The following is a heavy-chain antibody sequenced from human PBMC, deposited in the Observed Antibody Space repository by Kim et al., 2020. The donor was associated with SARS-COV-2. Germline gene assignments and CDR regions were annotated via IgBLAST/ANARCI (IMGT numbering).Heavy chain of an antibody. CDR1: GDSIRSRSYY. D-gene: IGHD3-16*01. CDR2: FYFSWGT. J-gene: IGHJ4*02. V-gene: IGHV4-39*01. CDR3: ARHDSYDYVKSWGY. Sequence: SETLSLTCTVSGDSIRSRSYYWGWIRQPPGKGLEWFWSFYFSWGTYYSPSLKSRVSISVDASLNQFSLKLTSVTAADTAVYFCARHDSYDYVKSWGYWGQGTLVTVSS.